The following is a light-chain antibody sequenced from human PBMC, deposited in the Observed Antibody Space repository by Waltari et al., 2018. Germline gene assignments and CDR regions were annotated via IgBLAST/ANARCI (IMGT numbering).Light chain of an antibody. CDR3: QRYDSFPLS. J-gene: IGKJ4*01. CDR2: ETS. CDR1: QNIESW. V-gene: IGKV1-5*03. Sequence: DIQMTQSTSTLSASVGDRITITCRASQNIESWVAWYQQRPGKGPKLLIYETSTLEVGVPSRFIGSRSGTDFTLTISSLQPDDFSTYFCQRYDSFPLSFGGGTKVEIE.